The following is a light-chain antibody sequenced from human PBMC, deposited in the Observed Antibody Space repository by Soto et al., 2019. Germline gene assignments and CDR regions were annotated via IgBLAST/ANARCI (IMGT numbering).Light chain of an antibody. Sequence: SYELTQPPSVSVAPGQTARISCGGNNIGSKNVHWYQQKPGQAPVLVVCDDSDRPSGIPERFSGSNSGNTATLTISRVEAGDEADYYCQVWDSSSDQFVFGTGTKVTVL. J-gene: IGLJ1*01. CDR1: NIGSKN. CDR3: QVWDSSSDQFV. CDR2: DDS. V-gene: IGLV3-21*02.